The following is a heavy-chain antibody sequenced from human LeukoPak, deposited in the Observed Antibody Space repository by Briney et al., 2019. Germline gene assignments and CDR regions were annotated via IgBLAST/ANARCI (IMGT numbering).Heavy chain of an antibody. Sequence: SETLSLTCTVSGGSISSYYWSWVRQPPGKGLEWIGYIYYSGSTNYNPSLKSRVTIAVDTSKNQFSLKLSAVTAGDTAGYYCARGTKVMTTDYWGQGTLVTVSS. CDR1: GGSISSYY. D-gene: IGHD1-1*01. CDR3: ARGTKVMTTDY. CDR2: IYYSGST. V-gene: IGHV4-59*12. J-gene: IGHJ4*02.